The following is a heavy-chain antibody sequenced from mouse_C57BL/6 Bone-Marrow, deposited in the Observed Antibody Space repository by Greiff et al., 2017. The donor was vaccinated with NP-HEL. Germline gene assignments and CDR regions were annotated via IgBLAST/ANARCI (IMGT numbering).Heavy chain of an antibody. CDR2: IDPEDGET. Sequence: VQLQQSGAELVKPGASVKLSCTASGFNIKDYYMHWVKQRTEQGLEWIGRIDPEDGETKYAPKFQGKATITADTSSNTAYLQLSSLTSEDTAVYYSLSMVTTGRGWFAYWGQGTLVTVSA. J-gene: IGHJ3*01. CDR1: GFNIKDYY. D-gene: IGHD2-2*01. V-gene: IGHV14-2*01. CDR3: LSMVTTGRGWFAY.